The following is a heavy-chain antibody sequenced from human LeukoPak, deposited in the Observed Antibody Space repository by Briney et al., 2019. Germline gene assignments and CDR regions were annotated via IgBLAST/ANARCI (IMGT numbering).Heavy chain of an antibody. V-gene: IGHV3-53*01. CDR3: ARVPRPNTGGRQDPFDY. Sequence: PGGSLRLSCAASGFAISSKYMTWVRQVPGKGLEWVSVTYNGGSTYYADSVKGRFTISRDNSKNTLYLQMNSLRAEDTAVYYCARVPRPNTGGRQDPFDYWGQGTLVTVSS. J-gene: IGHJ4*02. CDR1: GFAISSKY. D-gene: IGHD3-16*01. CDR2: TYNGGST.